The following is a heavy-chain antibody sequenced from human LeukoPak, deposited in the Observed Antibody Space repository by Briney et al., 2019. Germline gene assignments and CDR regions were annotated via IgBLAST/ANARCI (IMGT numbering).Heavy chain of an antibody. CDR1: RGTFSSYG. CDR2: ISAYNGNT. CDR3: ARDSRSIAVAGKSDFDY. V-gene: IGHV1-18*01. J-gene: IGHJ4*02. Sequence: ASVKVSCKASRGTFSSYGISWVRQAPGQGLEWMGWISAYNGNTNYAQKLQGRVTMTTDTSTSTAYMELRSLRSDDTAVYYCARDSRSIAVAGKSDFDYWGQGTLVTVSS. D-gene: IGHD6-19*01.